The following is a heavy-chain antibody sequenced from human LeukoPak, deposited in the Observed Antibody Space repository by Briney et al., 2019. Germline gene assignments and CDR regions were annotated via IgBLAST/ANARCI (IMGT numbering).Heavy chain of an antibody. V-gene: IGHV3-30*02. Sequence: PGGSLRLSCAASGFTFSSYGMHWVRQAPGKGLECVAFIRYDGSNKYYADSVKGRFTISRDNSKNTLYLQMNSLRAEDTAVYYCAKASDIVVVPAALFDSWGRGTLVTVSS. CDR2: IRYDGSNK. CDR1: GFTFSSYG. J-gene: IGHJ4*02. CDR3: AKASDIVVVPAALFDS. D-gene: IGHD2-2*01.